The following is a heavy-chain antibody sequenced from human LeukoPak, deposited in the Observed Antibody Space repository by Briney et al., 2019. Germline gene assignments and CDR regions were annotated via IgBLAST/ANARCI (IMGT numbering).Heavy chain of an antibody. D-gene: IGHD3-10*01. CDR2: TSDSGGTT. CDR1: GFTFSSYW. Sequence: GGSLRLSCAASGFTFSSYWMSWVRQAPGKGLEWVSSTSDSGGTTYYADSVRGRFTFSRDNSKNTLYLQMNSLRAEDTAVYYCAKDLRMVRDTTDWGQGTLVTVSS. CDR3: AKDLRMVRDTTD. V-gene: IGHV3-23*01. J-gene: IGHJ4*02.